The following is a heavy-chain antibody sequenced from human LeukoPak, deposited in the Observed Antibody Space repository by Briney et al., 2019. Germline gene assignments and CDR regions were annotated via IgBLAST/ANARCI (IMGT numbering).Heavy chain of an antibody. J-gene: IGHJ6*02. CDR1: GYTFTSYY. D-gene: IGHD4-11*01. CDR2: INPSGGST. Sequence: ASVKVSCKASGYTFTSYYMHWVRQAPGQGLEWMGIINPSGGSTSYAQKFQGRVTMTRDTSTSTVYMELSSLRSEDTAVYYCAADVSNHYGMDVWGQGTTVTVSS. V-gene: IGHV1-46*01. CDR3: AADVSNHYGMDV.